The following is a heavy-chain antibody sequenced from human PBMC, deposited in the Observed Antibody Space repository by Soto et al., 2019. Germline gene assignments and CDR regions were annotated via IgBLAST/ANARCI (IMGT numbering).Heavy chain of an antibody. CDR1: GFTFSAYW. CDR2: INTDGSTT. CDR3: ARDRDYAEYVWDY. J-gene: IGHJ4*02. Sequence: GGSLRLSCAASGFTFSAYWMHWVRQAPGKGLVWVSRINTDGSTTMYADSVKGRFTISRDNAKNMLYLQMNSLRAEDTAVYYCARDRDYAEYVWDYWGQGALVTVSS. V-gene: IGHV3-74*03. D-gene: IGHD4-17*01.